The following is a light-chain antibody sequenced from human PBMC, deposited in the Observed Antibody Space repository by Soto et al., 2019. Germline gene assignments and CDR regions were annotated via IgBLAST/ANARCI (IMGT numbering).Light chain of an antibody. Sequence: QAVLTQPASVSGSPGQSITISCTGTSSDVGGYNYVSWYQQRPGKAPKLMIYEVTNRPSGISVRFSGSKSGNTASLTISGLQAEDEADYYCNSYTSSSTVVFGGGTKLTVL. CDR2: EVT. J-gene: IGLJ2*01. CDR1: SSDVGGYNY. V-gene: IGLV2-14*01. CDR3: NSYTSSSTVV.